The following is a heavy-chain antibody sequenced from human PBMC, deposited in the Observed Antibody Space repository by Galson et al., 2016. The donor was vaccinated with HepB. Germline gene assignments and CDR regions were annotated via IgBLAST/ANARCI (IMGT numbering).Heavy chain of an antibody. CDR2: IYYSGST. CDR1: GGSISSYY. J-gene: IGHJ5*02. Sequence: SETLSLTCTVSGGSISSYYWSWIRQPPGKGLEWIGYIYYSGSTNYNPSLKSRVTISVDTSKNQFSLKLSSVSAADTAVYYCARWDNGSWTFDPWGQGTLFTVSS. V-gene: IGHV4-59*01. D-gene: IGHD6-13*01. CDR3: ARWDNGSWTFDP.